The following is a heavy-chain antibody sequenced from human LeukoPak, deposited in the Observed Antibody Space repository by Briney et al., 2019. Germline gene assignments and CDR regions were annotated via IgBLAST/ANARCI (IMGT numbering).Heavy chain of an antibody. CDR2: IYPRDGST. CDR1: GYTFTNNY. Sequence: ASVTVSCKASGYTFTNNYLHWVRQAPGQGLEWMGMIYPRDGSTSYAQNFQGRVTVTRDTSTTTVHMELRGLRSEDTAVYYCARDQEGFDYWGQGTVVTVSS. V-gene: IGHV1-46*01. J-gene: IGHJ4*02. CDR3: ARDQEGFDY.